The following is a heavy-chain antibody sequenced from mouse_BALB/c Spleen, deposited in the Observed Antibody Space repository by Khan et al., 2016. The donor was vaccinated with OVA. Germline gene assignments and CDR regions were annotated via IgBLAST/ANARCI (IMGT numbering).Heavy chain of an antibody. J-gene: IGHJ2*01. V-gene: IGHV3-2*02. D-gene: IGHD1-2*01. CDR2: ISYSGST. CDR1: GYSITSGYG. Sequence: DVQLQESGPGLVKPSQSLSLTCTVTGYSITSGYGWNWIRQFPGNKLEWMGYISYSGSTNYNPPLKSRISITRETSKNQFFLQLNSLTTEDTATYYCARTARIKYWGQGTTLTVSS. CDR3: ARTARIKY.